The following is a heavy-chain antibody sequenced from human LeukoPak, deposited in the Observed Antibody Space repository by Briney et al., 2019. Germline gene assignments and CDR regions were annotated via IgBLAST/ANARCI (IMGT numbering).Heavy chain of an antibody. Sequence: ASVKVSCKASGYTFTSYYIHWVRQAPGQGPEWMGIINPSGASTSYAQKFQGRVTMTRDTSTSTVYMELSSLRFEDTAVYYCARGRFDSGSSLAPGPQDVWGQGTTVTVSS. CDR1: GYTFTSYY. D-gene: IGHD3-10*01. J-gene: IGHJ6*02. CDR3: ARGRFDSGSSLAPGPQDV. V-gene: IGHV1-46*01. CDR2: INPSGAST.